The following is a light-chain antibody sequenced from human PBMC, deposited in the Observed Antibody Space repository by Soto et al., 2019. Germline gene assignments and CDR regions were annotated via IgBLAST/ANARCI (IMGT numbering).Light chain of an antibody. CDR3: LQDYTYPWT. CDR2: AAS. J-gene: IGKJ1*01. CDR1: QGIRNE. V-gene: IGKV1-6*02. Sequence: IQMTQSNSSLSASLRDRVSMNCRASQGIRNELGWYQQKPGKAPKLLIYAASTLQSEVPSRFSGSGSGTDFTLTISSLQPEDFATYYCLQDYTYPWTFGHGTKVDIK.